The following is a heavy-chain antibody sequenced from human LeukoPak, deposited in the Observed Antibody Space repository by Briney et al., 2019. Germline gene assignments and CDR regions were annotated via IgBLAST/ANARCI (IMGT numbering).Heavy chain of an antibody. CDR1: GYSISSGYY. D-gene: IGHD2-15*01. CDR3: ARAPISGVLDY. J-gene: IGHJ4*02. CDR2: IYHSGST. V-gene: IGHV4-38-2*02. Sequence: SETLSLTCTVSGYSISSGYYWGWIRQPPGKGLEWIGSIYHSGSTYYNPSLKSRVTISVDTSKNQFSLKLSSVTAADTAVYYCARAPISGVLDYWGQGTLVTVSS.